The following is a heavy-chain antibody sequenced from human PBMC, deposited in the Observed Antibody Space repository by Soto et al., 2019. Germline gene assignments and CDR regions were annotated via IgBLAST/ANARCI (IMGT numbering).Heavy chain of an antibody. D-gene: IGHD6-13*01. CDR2: IYSSGNT. V-gene: IGHV4-59*01. J-gene: IGHJ4*02. CDR3: ARGKAATFYYFDY. Sequence: QVQLQESGPGLVKPSETLSLTCTVSGDSISSYYWSWIRQPPGKGLEWIGYIYSSGNTDYNPSLKSRVTISVDTSKNQFSLKLRSVTTADTAVYYCARGKAATFYYFDYWGLGTLVTVSS. CDR1: GDSISSYY.